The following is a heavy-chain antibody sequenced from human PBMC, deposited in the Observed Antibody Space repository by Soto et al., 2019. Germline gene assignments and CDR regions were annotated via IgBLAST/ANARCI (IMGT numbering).Heavy chain of an antibody. V-gene: IGHV3-7*04. D-gene: IGHD3-22*01. J-gene: IGHJ3*02. CDR1: GFTFSTYW. CDR3: ARGDYFDTSGHFSDAFDI. CDR2: IRPDGSEK. Sequence: GGSLRLSCAASGFTFSTYWMSWVRQAPGEGLEWVANIRPDGSEKWYVDSVKGRFTISRDNAKNSLYLQMISLRAEDTAVYYCARGDYFDTSGHFSDAFDIWGQGTMVTVSS.